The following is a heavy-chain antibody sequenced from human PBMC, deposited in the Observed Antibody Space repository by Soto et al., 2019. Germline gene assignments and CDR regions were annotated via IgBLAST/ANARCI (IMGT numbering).Heavy chain of an antibody. CDR2: ISYDGSNK. CDR3: ARDLFIPQQLVSYYFEY. D-gene: IGHD6-13*01. Sequence: GGALRLSCAASGFTVSRYAMHWVRQAPGKGLQWVAVISYDGSNKYYADSVKGRFTISRDNSKNTLYLQMNSLRAEDTAVYYYARDLFIPQQLVSYYFEYSGQGTLVTVSS. CDR1: GFTVSRYA. V-gene: IGHV3-30-3*01. J-gene: IGHJ4*02.